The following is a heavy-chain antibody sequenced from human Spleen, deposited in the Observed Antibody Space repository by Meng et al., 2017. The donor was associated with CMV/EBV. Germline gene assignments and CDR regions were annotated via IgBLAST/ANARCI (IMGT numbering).Heavy chain of an antibody. CDR3: ARDQDNMGYFDY. J-gene: IGHJ4*02. V-gene: IGHV1-46*01. CDR1: GNTFTSYY. Sequence: SCKTSGNTFTSYYMHWVRQAPGQGLEWMGIINPRGGSTTYAQKFQDRITMTRETSTSTVHMELSSLRSEDTAVYYCARDQDNMGYFDYWGQGTLVTVSS. D-gene: IGHD2/OR15-2a*01. CDR2: INPRGGST.